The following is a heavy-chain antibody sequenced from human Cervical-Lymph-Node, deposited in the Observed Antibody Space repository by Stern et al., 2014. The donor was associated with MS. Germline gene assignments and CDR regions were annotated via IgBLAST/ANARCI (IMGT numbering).Heavy chain of an antibody. D-gene: IGHD6-19*01. CDR2: LIPIPGIA. CDR3: ARGHEQWLVPYDF. V-gene: IGHV1-69*09. Sequence: VQLEESGAEVKKPGSSVKISCKASGGTFSGYTLGWLRQAPGQGLQWMGRLIPIPGIATYSQRFQGRVTITADMTTTTSHLELRSLTSEDTAVYYCARGHEQWLVPYDFWGQGTLVTVSS. J-gene: IGHJ4*02. CDR1: GGTFSGYT.